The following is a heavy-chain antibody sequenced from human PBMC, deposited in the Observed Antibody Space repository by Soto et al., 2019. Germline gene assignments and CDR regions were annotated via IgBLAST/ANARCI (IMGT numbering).Heavy chain of an antibody. D-gene: IGHD2-2*01. V-gene: IGHV4-61*01. CDR2: FYYTGST. CDR1: GASISVHSYY. Sequence: SETLSLTCTVSGASISVHSYYWTWIRQPPGKGLEWIGYFYYTGSTNYNPSLKSRVTISLDTSRNQFSLKLSSVTAADTAVFYCAREYANSPEAFDFWGQGALVTVSS. J-gene: IGHJ4*02. CDR3: AREYANSPEAFDF.